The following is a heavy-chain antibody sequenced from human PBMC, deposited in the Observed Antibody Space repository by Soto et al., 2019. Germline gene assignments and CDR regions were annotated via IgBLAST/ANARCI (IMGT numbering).Heavy chain of an antibody. V-gene: IGHV3-73*01. CDR1: GFTFSGSA. CDR3: TRQGVFDLVRGVSHYYYYYMDV. CDR2: IRSEANSYAT. J-gene: IGHJ6*03. D-gene: IGHD3-10*01. Sequence: GGSLRLSCAASGFTFSGSAMHWVRQASGKGLEWVGRIRSEANSYATAHAASVRGRFTISRDDSKNTAYLQMNSLKTEDMAVYYCTRQGVFDLVRGVSHYYYYYMDVWGKGTTVTVSS.